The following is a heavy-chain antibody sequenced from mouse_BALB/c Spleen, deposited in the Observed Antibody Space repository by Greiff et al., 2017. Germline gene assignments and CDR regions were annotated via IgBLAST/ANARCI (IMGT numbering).Heavy chain of an antibody. V-gene: IGHV5-4*02. CDR1: GFTFSDYY. CDR2: ISDGGSYT. CDR3: ARDPFDY. J-gene: IGHJ2*01. Sequence: EVNLVESGGGLVQPGGSRKLSCAASGFTFSDYYMYWVRQTPEKRLEWVATISDGGSYTYYPDSVKGRFTISRDNAKNNLYLQMSSLKSEDTAMYYCARDPFDYGGQGTTLTVSS.